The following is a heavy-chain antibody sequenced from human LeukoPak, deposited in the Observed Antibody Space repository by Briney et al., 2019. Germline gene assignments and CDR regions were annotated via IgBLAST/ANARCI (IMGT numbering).Heavy chain of an antibody. D-gene: IGHD2-15*01. CDR2: INAGNGNT. CDR1: GYTFTSYA. CDR3: ARVGYCSGGSCYSYFDY. Sequence: ASVKVSCKASGYTFTSYAMHWVRQAPGQRLEWMGWINAGNGNTKYSQEFQGRVTITRDTSASTAYMELSSLRSEDMAVYYCARVGYCSGGSCYSYFDYWGQGTLVTVSS. V-gene: IGHV1-3*03. J-gene: IGHJ4*02.